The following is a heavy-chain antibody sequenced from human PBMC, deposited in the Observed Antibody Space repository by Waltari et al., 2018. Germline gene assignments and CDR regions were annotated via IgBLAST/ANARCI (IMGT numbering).Heavy chain of an antibody. CDR2: IESDESRT. V-gene: IGHV3-74*03. Sequence: EVQLVESGGALVQPGGSLRLSWATSGFPFSTYWMDWVRQAPGKGLMWVAHIESDESRTTYAKSVKGRFTISRDNAKNTVYLQMNSLRDDDTAVYYCVRDEPGDGLDYWGQGTLVTVSS. CDR1: GFPFSTYW. CDR3: VRDEPGDGLDY. D-gene: IGHD7-27*01. J-gene: IGHJ4*02.